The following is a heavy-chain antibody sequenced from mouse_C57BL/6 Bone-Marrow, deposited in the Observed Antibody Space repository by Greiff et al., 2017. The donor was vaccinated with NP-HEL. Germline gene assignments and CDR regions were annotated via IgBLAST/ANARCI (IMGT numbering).Heavy chain of an antibody. V-gene: IGHV1-77*01. D-gene: IGHD2-1*01. CDR1: DYTFTDFY. J-gene: IGHJ4*01. CDR3: ARGDSYYGNSFYAMDY. CDR2: IYPGSGKT. Sequence: QVQLQQSGAELARPGTSVQLSCRASDYTFTDFYIHWVKQRTGQGLEWIGEIYPGSGKTYYNEKFKGKATLTADKSSSTAYMQLSSLTSGDSAVYFCARGDSYYGNSFYAMDYGGQGTSVTVSS.